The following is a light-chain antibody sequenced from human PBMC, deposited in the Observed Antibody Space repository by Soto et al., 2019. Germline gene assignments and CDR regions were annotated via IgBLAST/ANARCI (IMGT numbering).Light chain of an antibody. Sequence: QSVLSQPPSVSFSPGQSVTISCTGTSTDFVGYNRVSWYHQPPGTAPKLMIYEVSKRPSGVPDRFSGSKSGNTASLTISGLQAADEADYYCSLYTSENAYVFGTGTKVTVL. CDR1: STDFVGYNR. V-gene: IGLV2-18*01. J-gene: IGLJ1*01. CDR3: SLYTSENAYV. CDR2: EVS.